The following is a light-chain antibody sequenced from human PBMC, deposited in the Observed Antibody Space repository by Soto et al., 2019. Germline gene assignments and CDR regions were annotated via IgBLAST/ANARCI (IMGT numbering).Light chain of an antibody. J-gene: IGKJ1*01. CDR1: QSISSW. Sequence: DIQMTPSPSTLSASVGDRVTITCRASQSISSWLAWYQQKPGKAPKLLIYKASSLESGVPSRFSGSGSGTEFTLSISSLQPDDFATYYCQQYDSYTPWTFSQGTKVDIK. V-gene: IGKV1-5*03. CDR2: KAS. CDR3: QQYDSYTPWT.